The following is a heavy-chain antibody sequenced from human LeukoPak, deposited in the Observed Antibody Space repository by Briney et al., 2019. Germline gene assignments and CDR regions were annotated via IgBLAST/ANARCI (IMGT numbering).Heavy chain of an antibody. CDR2: ISYDGTIT. V-gene: IGHV3-30*01. D-gene: IGHD3-10*01. CDR1: GFTFSSYA. J-gene: IGHJ4*02. Sequence: GGSLRLSCAASGFTFSSYAMHWVRQAPGKGLEWVAVISYDGTITYYADSVKGRFTNSRDNPKNTLYMQLNSLRAEDTAIYYCARDSTYYYDSASSGPHYFDSWGQGTLVTVSS. CDR3: ARDSTYYYDSASSGPHYFDS.